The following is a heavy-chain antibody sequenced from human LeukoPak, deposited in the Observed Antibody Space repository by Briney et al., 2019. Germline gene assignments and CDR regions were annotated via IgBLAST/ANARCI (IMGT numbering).Heavy chain of an antibody. J-gene: IGHJ4*02. CDR2: IKQDASVK. D-gene: IGHD2-15*01. CDR3: ARDVVGALDY. Sequence: GGSLRLSCAASGFTFSSYWMAWVRQAPGKGLEWVANIKQDASVKQYVDSVKGRFTISRDNADNSVYLQMNSLRIEDTAVYYCARDVVGALDYWGQGTLVTVPS. CDR1: GFTFSSYW. V-gene: IGHV3-7*01.